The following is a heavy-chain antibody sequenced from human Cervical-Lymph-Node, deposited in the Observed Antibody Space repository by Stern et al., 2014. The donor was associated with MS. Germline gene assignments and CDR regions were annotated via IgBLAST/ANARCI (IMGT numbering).Heavy chain of an antibody. Sequence: EVQLVESGGDLVQRGGSLRLSCAASGFTFSSHDMHWVRQTKGRGLEWVSGIGTTGDTHYSGSLQSRFSIFRDNDNKTVHLQMDSLSAGDTAVYFCARGSPGYGAYVNWYFDLWGRGTQVTVSS. J-gene: IGHJ2*01. D-gene: IGHD4-17*01. CDR2: IGTTGDT. V-gene: IGHV3-13*01. CDR1: GFTFSSHD. CDR3: ARGSPGYGAYVNWYFDL.